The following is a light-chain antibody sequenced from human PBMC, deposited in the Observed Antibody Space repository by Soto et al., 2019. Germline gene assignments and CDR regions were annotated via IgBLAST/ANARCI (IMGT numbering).Light chain of an antibody. V-gene: IGKV3-15*01. CDR2: GAS. CDR1: QSVSSN. J-gene: IGKJ3*01. Sequence: EIVMTQSPATLSVSPGERATLSCRASQSVSSNLAWYLQKPGQAPRLLIYGASTRATGIPARFSGSGSGTEFTLTSSGLQSEDFAVYYCQQYNNWPPLFTCGPGTKVDIK. CDR3: QQYNNWPPLFT.